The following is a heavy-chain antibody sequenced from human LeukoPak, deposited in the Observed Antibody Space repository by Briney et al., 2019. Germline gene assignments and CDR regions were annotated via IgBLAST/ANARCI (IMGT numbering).Heavy chain of an antibody. V-gene: IGHV3-23*01. J-gene: IGHJ4*02. Sequence: GGSPRLSCAAYGFTFSSYAMTWVRQAPGKGLEWVSAISGPGGSTYYADSVKGRFTISRDNSKNTLYLQMNSLRADDTAVYYCAKEGDDFWSGYPFDYWGQGTLVTVSS. CDR3: AKEGDDFWSGYPFDY. D-gene: IGHD3-3*01. CDR2: ISGPGGST. CDR1: GFTFSSYA.